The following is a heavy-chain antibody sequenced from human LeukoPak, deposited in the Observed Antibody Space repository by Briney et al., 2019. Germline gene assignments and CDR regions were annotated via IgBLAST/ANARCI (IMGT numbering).Heavy chain of an antibody. CDR3: ASWAGIVATYSGPFDY. J-gene: IGHJ4*01. Sequence: PGGSLRLSCAASGFTFSDYYMGWIRPAPGRGLEWVLNIRSGSGTTYYADAVKGRFTISRADAKNSLFLQMNSLRGEDTGIYYCASWAGIVATYSGPFDYWGHGTLVTVSA. CDR1: GFTFSDYY. V-gene: IGHV3-11*04. D-gene: IGHD3-22*01. CDR2: IRSGSGTT.